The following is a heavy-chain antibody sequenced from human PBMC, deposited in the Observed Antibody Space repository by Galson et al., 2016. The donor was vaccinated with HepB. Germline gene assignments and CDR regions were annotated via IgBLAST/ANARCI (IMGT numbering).Heavy chain of an antibody. J-gene: IGHJ4*02. CDR2: ISSSSSTI. CDR3: ARAVSWDYGDYAGY. CDR1: GFTFSSYS. D-gene: IGHD4-17*01. Sequence: SLRLSCAASGFTFSSYSMNWVRQAPGKGLEWVSSISSSSSTIYYADSVKGRFTISRDNAKNSLYLQMNSLRDEDTAVYYCARAVSWDYGDYAGYWGQGTPVTVSS. V-gene: IGHV3-21*01.